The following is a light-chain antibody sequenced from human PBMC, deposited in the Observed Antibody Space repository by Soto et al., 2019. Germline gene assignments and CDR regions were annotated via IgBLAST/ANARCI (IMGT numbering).Light chain of an antibody. CDR2: EVS. Sequence: QSVLTQPPSASGSPGQSVTISCTGTSGDVGGYNYVSWYQQHPGKAPKLMIYEVSKRPSGVPDRFSGSKSGNTASLTVSGLQAEDEADYYCSSYAGSNNPDVFGTGTKVTVL. J-gene: IGLJ1*01. V-gene: IGLV2-8*01. CDR3: SSYAGSNNPDV. CDR1: SGDVGGYNY.